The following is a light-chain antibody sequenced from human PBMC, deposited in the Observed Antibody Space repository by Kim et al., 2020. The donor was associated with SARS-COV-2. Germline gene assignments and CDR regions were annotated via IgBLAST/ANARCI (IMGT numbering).Light chain of an antibody. Sequence: SSELTQDPAVSVALGQTVRITCQGDSLRSYYASWYQQKPGQAPVLVIYGKNNRPSGIPDRFSGSSSGNTASLTITGAQAEDEADYYCNSRDSSGNHHYVLGTGTKVTVL. CDR2: GKN. CDR1: SLRSYY. J-gene: IGLJ1*01. CDR3: NSRDSSGNHHYV. V-gene: IGLV3-19*01.